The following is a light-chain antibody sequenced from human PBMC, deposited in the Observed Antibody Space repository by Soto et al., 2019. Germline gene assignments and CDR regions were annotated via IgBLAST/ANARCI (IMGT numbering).Light chain of an antibody. CDR3: QQTYSLPDT. Sequence: DIQMTQSPSSLSASVGDRVTITCRASQIINNYVNWYQQKSGEAPKLLIYAASSLQSGVPSRFSGSGSGTTFTLTISSLQPEDFAAYYCQQTYSLPDTFGQGTKLEI. CDR2: AAS. J-gene: IGKJ2*01. V-gene: IGKV1-39*01. CDR1: QIINNY.